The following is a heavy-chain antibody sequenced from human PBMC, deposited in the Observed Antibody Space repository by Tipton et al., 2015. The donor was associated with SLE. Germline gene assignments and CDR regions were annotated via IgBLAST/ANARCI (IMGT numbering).Heavy chain of an antibody. CDR1: GGSISSYY. D-gene: IGHD4-17*01. J-gene: IGHJ3*02. V-gene: IGHV4-4*07. Sequence: TLSLTCTVSGGSISSYYWSWIRQPAGKGLEWIGRIYTSGSTYYNPSLKSRVTISVDTSKNQFSLKLTSVTAADTAVYYCATSRGDLRGGAFDIWGQGTMVTVSS. CDR2: IYTSGST. CDR3: ATSRGDLRGGAFDI.